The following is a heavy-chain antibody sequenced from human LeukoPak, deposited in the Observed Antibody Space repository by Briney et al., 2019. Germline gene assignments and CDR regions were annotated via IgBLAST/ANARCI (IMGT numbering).Heavy chain of an antibody. CDR1: GGSFSAYY. CDR2: ISDRGSS. CDR3: ASSIATTDY. D-gene: IGHD1-26*01. Sequence: PSGTLSLTCAVYGGSFSAYYWSWIRQPPGKGLEWIGEISDRGSSTYYASLKSRVTISVDTSTNHISLKLNSVTAADTAMYYCASSIATTDYWGEGTLVT. J-gene: IGHJ4*02. V-gene: IGHV4-34*01.